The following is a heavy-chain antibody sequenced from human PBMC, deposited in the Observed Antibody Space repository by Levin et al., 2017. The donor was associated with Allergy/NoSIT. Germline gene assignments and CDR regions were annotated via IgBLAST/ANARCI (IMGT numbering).Heavy chain of an antibody. Sequence: PGGSLRLSCAASGFTFSIYWMTWVRQAPGKGLEWVAHIKGDGSDKYYADSVKGRFTISRDNAKNSLFLQMNSLTVEDTAVYYRATFGPPYTIDQWGQGTLVAVSS. V-gene: IGHV3-7*01. D-gene: IGHD3-16*01. J-gene: IGHJ4*02. CDR2: IKGDGSDK. CDR1: GFTFSIYW. CDR3: ATFGPPYTIDQ.